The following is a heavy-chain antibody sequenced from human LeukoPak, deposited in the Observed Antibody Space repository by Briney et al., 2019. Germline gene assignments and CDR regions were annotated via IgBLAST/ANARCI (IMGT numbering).Heavy chain of an antibody. CDR2: IYYSGST. CDR3: ARVTTDWDYYYGMDV. V-gene: IGHV4-30-4*01. CDR1: GGSISSGDYY. J-gene: IGHJ6*02. D-gene: IGHD3-9*01. Sequence: SETLSLTCTVSGGSISSGDYYWSWIRQPPGKGLEWIVYIYYSGSTYYNPSLKSRVTISVDTSKNQFSLKLSSVTAAETAGYYCARVTTDWDYYYGMDVWGQGTTVTVSS.